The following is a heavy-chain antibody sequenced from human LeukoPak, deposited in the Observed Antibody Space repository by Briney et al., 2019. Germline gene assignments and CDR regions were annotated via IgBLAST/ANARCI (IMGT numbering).Heavy chain of an antibody. J-gene: IGHJ4*02. D-gene: IGHD3-9*01. Sequence: SETLSLTCAVSGVSISSSEWWIWVRQPPGQGLEWIGEIHRDGRTRYNPSLKSRVTMSIDYSKNQFSLKVSSVAAADTAIYYCGKTDIYFNPIDYWGPGSLVTVSS. CDR3: GKTDIYFNPIDY. V-gene: IGHV4-4*02. CDR2: IHRDGRT. CDR1: GVSISSSEW.